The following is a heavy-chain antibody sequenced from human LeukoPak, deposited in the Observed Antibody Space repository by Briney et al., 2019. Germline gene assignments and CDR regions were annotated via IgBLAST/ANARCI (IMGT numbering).Heavy chain of an antibody. CDR1: GYTFTSYG. CDR3: ARVEYSYGFGAFDM. Sequence: ASVKVSCKASGYTFTSYGISWVRQAPGQGLEWMGWISAYNGNTKYAQKLQGRVTMTTDTSTTTAYMELRSLRSDDTAVYYCARVEYSYGFGAFDMGGQGTMVTVSS. V-gene: IGHV1-18*01. D-gene: IGHD5-18*01. CDR2: ISAYNGNT. J-gene: IGHJ3*02.